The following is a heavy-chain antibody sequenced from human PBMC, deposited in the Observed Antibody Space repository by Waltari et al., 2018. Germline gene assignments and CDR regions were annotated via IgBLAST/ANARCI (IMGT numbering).Heavy chain of an antibody. Sequence: QVQLQESGPGLVKPSETLSLTCTVSGGSISSYYWSWIRQPPGKGLEWIGYIYYSGSTNYNPSLKSRVTISVDTSKNQFSLKLSSVTAADTAVYYCARGTVSGTFDYWGQGTLVTVSS. J-gene: IGHJ4*02. D-gene: IGHD2-15*01. CDR3: ARGTVSGTFDY. CDR2: IYYSGST. V-gene: IGHV4-59*01. CDR1: GGSISSYY.